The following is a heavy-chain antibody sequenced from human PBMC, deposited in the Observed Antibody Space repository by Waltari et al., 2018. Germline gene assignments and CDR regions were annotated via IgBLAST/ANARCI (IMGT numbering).Heavy chain of an antibody. V-gene: IGHV1-69*02. D-gene: IGHD5-12*01. Sequence: QVQLVQSGAEVKKPGSSVKVSCKASGGTFSSYTISWVRQAPGQGLEWMGRIIPILGIANYAQKFQGRVTIIADKSTSTAYMELSSLRSEDTAVYYCATYSGYDSPVIDYWGQGTLVTVSS. J-gene: IGHJ4*02. CDR1: GGTFSSYT. CDR3: ATYSGYDSPVIDY. CDR2: IIPILGIA.